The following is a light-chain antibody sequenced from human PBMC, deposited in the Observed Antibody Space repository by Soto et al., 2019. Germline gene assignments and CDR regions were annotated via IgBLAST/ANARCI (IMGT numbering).Light chain of an antibody. V-gene: IGKV3-20*01. CDR1: QRVGKSS. J-gene: IGKJ1*01. Sequence: EIVLTQSPGTLSLSPGERAPLSSRASQRVGKSSLAWYQQKPGQAPRLLIYGASSRATGIPDRFSGSGSGTDFTLTISRLEPEDFAVYYCQQYGSSPWTFGQGTKVEIK. CDR3: QQYGSSPWT. CDR2: GAS.